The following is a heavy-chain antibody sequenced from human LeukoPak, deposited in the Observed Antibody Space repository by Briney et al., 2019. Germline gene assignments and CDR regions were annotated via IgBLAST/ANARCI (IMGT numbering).Heavy chain of an antibody. CDR3: ARLGYYDSSGYGDAFDI. D-gene: IGHD3-22*01. J-gene: IGHJ3*02. Sequence: GESLRISCKGSGYSFTSYWISWVRQMPGKGLEWMGRIYPSDSYTNYSPSFQGHVTISADKSISTTYLQWSSLKASDTAMYYCARLGYYDSSGYGDAFDIWGQGTMVTVSS. V-gene: IGHV5-10-1*01. CDR1: GYSFTSYW. CDR2: IYPSDSYT.